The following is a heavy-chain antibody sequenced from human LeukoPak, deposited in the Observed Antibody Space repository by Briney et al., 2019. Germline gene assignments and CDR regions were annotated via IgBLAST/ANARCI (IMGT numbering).Heavy chain of an antibody. CDR2: ISGDGEYT. D-gene: IGHD2-15*01. Sequence: GGSLRLSCAASGFTSSSYAMAWVRQSPGKGLEWVSCISGDGEYTYHTDSVKGRFTISRDNSKNTLYVQMNSLRAEDTAVYYCAKGTLGSCSGGSCYPLDYWGQGTLVTVSS. V-gene: IGHV3-23*01. J-gene: IGHJ4*02. CDR1: GFTSSSYA. CDR3: AKGTLGSCSGGSCYPLDY.